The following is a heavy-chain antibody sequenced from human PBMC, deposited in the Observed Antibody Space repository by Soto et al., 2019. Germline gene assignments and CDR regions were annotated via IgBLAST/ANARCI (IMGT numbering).Heavy chain of an antibody. Sequence: SVKVSCKASGGTFSSYAISWVRQAPGQGLEWMGGIIPIFGTANYAQKFQGRVTITADESTSTAYMELSSLRSEDTAVYFCARESREFSSSGGLDVWGQGTTVTVSS. J-gene: IGHJ6*02. D-gene: IGHD3-10*01. CDR2: IIPIFGTA. V-gene: IGHV1-69*13. CDR3: ARESREFSSSGGLDV. CDR1: GGTFSSYA.